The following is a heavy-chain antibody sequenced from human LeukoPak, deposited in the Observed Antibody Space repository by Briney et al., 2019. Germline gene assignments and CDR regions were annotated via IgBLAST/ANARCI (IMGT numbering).Heavy chain of an antibody. CDR3: ARDLREYYYDSSGRLGY. J-gene: IGHJ4*02. CDR2: IKQDGNEK. Sequence: GGSLRLSCAASGFRFNTYWMSWVRQAPGKGLEWVANIKQDGNEKYYADSVKGRFTISRDNGKNSLYLQMNSLRAEDTAVYYCARDLREYYYDSSGRLGYWGQGTLVTVSS. D-gene: IGHD3-22*01. CDR1: GFRFNTYW. V-gene: IGHV3-7*01.